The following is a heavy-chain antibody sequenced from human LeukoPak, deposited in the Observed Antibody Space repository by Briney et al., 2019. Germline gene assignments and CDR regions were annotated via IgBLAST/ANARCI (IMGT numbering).Heavy chain of an antibody. J-gene: IGHJ4*02. CDR3: ANEVRPNDY. CDR2: IDISGGST. Sequence: GGSLRLSCVAPGFTFSSHAMCWVRQAPGKGLEWVASIDISGGSTYYEDSVQGRFTISRDNSKNTLCLEMNSLRVEDTALYYCANEVRPNDYWGQGTLVTVSS. CDR1: GFTFSSHA. D-gene: IGHD1-1*01. V-gene: IGHV3-23*01.